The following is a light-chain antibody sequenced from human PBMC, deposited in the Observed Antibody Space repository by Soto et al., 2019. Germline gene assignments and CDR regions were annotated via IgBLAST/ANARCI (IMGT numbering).Light chain of an antibody. CDR3: QHFGGTTFT. J-gene: IGKJ5*01. CDR1: QSVSSSY. V-gene: IGKV3-20*01. Sequence: EIVFTQSACTVSLSPGERATLSCRASQSVSSSYLAWYQQRPGQTPSLLIYGASTRATGIPDRFSGSGSGTHFTLTISRLEPGDFAVYYCQHFGGTTFTFGQGTRLEIK. CDR2: GAS.